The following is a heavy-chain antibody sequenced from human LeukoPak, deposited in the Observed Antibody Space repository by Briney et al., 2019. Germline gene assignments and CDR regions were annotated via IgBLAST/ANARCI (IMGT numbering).Heavy chain of an antibody. D-gene: IGHD6-19*01. CDR1: GGSFSGYY. Sequence: SETLSLTCAVYGGSFSGYYWSWVRQPPGKGLEWIGEINHGGSTNYSPSLKSRVTISADTSKNHFPLRLSSVTAADTAVYYCARGRGRSGWRQGDYWGQGTLVTVPS. CDR2: INHGGST. J-gene: IGHJ4*02. CDR3: ARGRGRSGWRQGDY. V-gene: IGHV4-34*01.